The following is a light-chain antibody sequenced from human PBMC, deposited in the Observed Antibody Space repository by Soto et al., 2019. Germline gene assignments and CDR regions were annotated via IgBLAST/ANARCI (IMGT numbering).Light chain of an antibody. Sequence: DIQMTQSPSTLSASVGDRVTITCRSSPILSSCLACDQQKPGKAPKLLIYKASSLESGVPSRFSGSGSGTEFTLTISSLQPDEFGTYYCQQYNNYPWTFGQGTKVEIK. V-gene: IGKV1-5*03. CDR3: QQYNNYPWT. CDR1: PILSSC. CDR2: KAS. J-gene: IGKJ1*01.